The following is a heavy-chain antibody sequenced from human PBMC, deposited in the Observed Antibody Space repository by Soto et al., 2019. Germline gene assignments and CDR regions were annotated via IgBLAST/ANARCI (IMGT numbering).Heavy chain of an antibody. CDR3: AREGVGETVFDY. Sequence: PSETLSLTCTVSGGSISSYYWSWIRQPPGKGLEWIGYIYYSGSTNYNPSLKSRVTISVDTSKNQFSLKLSSVTAADTAVYYCAREGVGETVFDYWGQGTLVTVSS. CDR1: GGSISSYY. D-gene: IGHD2-8*01. J-gene: IGHJ4*02. CDR2: IYYSGST. V-gene: IGHV4-59*01.